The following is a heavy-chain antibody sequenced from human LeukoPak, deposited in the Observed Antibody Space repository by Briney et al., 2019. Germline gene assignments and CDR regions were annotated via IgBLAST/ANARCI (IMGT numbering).Heavy chain of an antibody. CDR1: GGSFSGYY. D-gene: IGHD6-19*01. J-gene: IGHJ4*02. V-gene: IGHV4-34*01. CDR3: ARDSYSSGWYYFDY. CDR2: INHSGST. Sequence: SETLSLTCAVYGGSFSGYYWSWIRQPPGKGLEWIGEINHSGSTNYNPSLKSRVTISVDTSKNQFSLKLSSVTAADTAVYYCARDSYSSGWYYFDYWGQGTLVTVSS.